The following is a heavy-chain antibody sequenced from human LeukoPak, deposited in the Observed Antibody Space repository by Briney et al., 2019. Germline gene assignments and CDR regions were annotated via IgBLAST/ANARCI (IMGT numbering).Heavy chain of an antibody. CDR3: ARHPPYGSRSWGSYYFDY. D-gene: IGHD3-10*01. CDR2: IYYSGST. V-gene: IGHV4-39*01. Sequence: DPGGSLRLSCAASGFTFSSYSMNWVRQPPGKGLEWIGSIYYSGSTYYNPSLKSRVTISVDTSKNQFSLKLSFVTAADTAVYYCARHPPYGSRSWGSYYFDYWGQGTLVTVSS. CDR1: GFTFSSYSMN. J-gene: IGHJ4*02.